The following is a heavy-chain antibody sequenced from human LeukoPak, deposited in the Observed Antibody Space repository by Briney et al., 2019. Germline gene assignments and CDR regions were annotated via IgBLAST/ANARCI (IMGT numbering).Heavy chain of an antibody. CDR2: IIPIFGTA. CDR3: AMTALTYYDILTGYPNWFDP. CDR1: GGTFSSYA. D-gene: IGHD3-9*01. V-gene: IGHV1-69*05. Sequence: SVKVSCKASGGTFSSYAISWVRQAPGQGLEWMGRIIPIFGTANYAQKFQGRVTITTDESTSTAYMELSSLRSEDTAVYYCAMTALTYYDILTGYPNWFDPWGQGTLVTVSS. J-gene: IGHJ5*02.